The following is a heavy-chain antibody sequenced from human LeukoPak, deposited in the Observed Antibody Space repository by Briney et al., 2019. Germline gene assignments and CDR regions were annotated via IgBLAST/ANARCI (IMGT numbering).Heavy chain of an antibody. CDR3: ARGGSLRYYYYGMDV. CDR1: GGSISSYY. CDR2: INHSGST. Sequence: SETLSLTCTVSGGSISSYYWSWIRQPPGKGLEWIGEINHSGSTNYNPSLKSRVTISVDTSKNQFSLKLSSVTAADTAVYYCARGGSLRYYYYGMDVWGQGTTVTVSS. J-gene: IGHJ6*02. D-gene: IGHD6-13*01. V-gene: IGHV4-34*01.